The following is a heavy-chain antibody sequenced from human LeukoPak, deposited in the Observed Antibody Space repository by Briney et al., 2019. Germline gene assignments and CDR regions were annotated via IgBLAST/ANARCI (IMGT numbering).Heavy chain of an antibody. J-gene: IGHJ6*03. CDR3: AKDGGSGPEYSSSVYYYYYMDV. Sequence: GGSLRLSCAASGFTFSSYAMSWVRQAPGKGLEWVSAISGSGGSTYYADSVKGRFTISRDNSKNTLYLQMNSLRAEDTAVYYCAKDGGSGPEYSSSVYYYYYMDVWGKGTTVAVSS. V-gene: IGHV3-23*01. CDR2: ISGSGGST. D-gene: IGHD6-6*01. CDR1: GFTFSSYA.